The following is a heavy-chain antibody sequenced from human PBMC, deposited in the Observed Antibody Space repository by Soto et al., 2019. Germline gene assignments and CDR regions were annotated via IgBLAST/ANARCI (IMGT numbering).Heavy chain of an antibody. V-gene: IGHV3-11*01. D-gene: IGHD4-17*01. Sequence: TGGSLRLSCAASGFTFSDYYMSWIRQAPGKGLEWVSYISSSGSTIYYADSVKGRFTISRDNAKNSLYLQMNSLRAEDTAVYYCARETYGDYHYYYGMDVWGQGTTVTVSS. CDR2: ISSSGSTI. CDR1: GFTFSDYY. CDR3: ARETYGDYHYYYGMDV. J-gene: IGHJ6*02.